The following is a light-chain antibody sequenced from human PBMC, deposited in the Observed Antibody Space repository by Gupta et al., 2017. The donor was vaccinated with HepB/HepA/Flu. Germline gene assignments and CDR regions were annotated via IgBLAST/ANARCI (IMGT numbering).Light chain of an antibody. CDR3: RQALQNRMCI. V-gene: IGKV2-28*01. CDR2: LGS. Sequence: DIVMTQSPLSLPVTPGEPTSISCRSSQSLLHSNGYNYLDWYLQKPGQSPQLLIYLGSNRAAGVPDRFSGSGSGTDFTLKISIGEAEDVGVYYCRQALQNRMCIFGQGTKLEIK. CDR1: QSLLHSNGYNY. J-gene: IGKJ2*04.